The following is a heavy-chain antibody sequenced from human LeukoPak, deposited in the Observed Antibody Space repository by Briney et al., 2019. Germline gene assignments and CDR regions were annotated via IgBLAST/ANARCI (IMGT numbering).Heavy chain of an antibody. Sequence: GGSLRLSCAASGFTFSNAWMSWVRQAPGKGLEWVGRIKSKTDGGTTDYAAPVKGRFTISRDDSKNTLYLQMNSLKTEDTAVYYCIYDSSGYYYGIYWGQGTLVTVSS. D-gene: IGHD3-22*01. V-gene: IGHV3-15*01. J-gene: IGHJ4*02. CDR1: GFTFSNAW. CDR3: IYDSSGYYYGIY. CDR2: IKSKTDGGTT.